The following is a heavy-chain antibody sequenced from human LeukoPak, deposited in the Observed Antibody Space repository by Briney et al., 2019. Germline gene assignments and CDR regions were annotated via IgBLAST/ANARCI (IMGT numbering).Heavy chain of an antibody. V-gene: IGHV3-23*01. Sequence: GGSLRLSCAASGFTFSSYSMNWVRQAPGEGLEWVSAISGSGGSTYYADSVKGRFTISRDNSKNTLYLQMNSLRAEDTAVYYCAKYAVTLNWYFDLWGRGTLVTVSS. CDR2: ISGSGGST. D-gene: IGHD2-21*02. J-gene: IGHJ2*01. CDR1: GFTFSSYS. CDR3: AKYAVTLNWYFDL.